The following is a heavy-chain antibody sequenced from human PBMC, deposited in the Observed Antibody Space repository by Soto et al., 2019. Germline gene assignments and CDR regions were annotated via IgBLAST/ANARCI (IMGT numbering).Heavy chain of an antibody. J-gene: IGHJ4*02. CDR3: ARVGGYNLDYFDY. Sequence: EVQLVESGGGLVQPGGSLRLSYAASGFTVSSNYMSWVRQAPGKGLEWVSVIYSGGSTYYADSVKGRFTISRHNSKNTLYLQMNSLRAEDTAVYYCARVGGYNLDYFDYWGQGTLVTVSS. CDR1: GFTVSSNY. D-gene: IGHD5-12*01. V-gene: IGHV3-53*04. CDR2: IYSGGST.